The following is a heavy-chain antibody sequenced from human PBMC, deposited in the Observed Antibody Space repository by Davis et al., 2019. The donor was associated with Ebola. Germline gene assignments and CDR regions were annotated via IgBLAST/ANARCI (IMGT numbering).Heavy chain of an antibody. D-gene: IGHD6-13*01. CDR3: ARDPKVSSWRRGWFDP. CDR1: GFTFSSYG. V-gene: IGHV3-30*03. Sequence: GESLKISCAASGFTFSSYGMHWVRQAPGKGLEWVAVISYDGSNKYYADSVKGRFTISRDNSKNTLYLQMNSLRAEDTAVYYCARDPKVSSWRRGWFDPWGQGTLVTVSS. J-gene: IGHJ5*02. CDR2: ISYDGSNK.